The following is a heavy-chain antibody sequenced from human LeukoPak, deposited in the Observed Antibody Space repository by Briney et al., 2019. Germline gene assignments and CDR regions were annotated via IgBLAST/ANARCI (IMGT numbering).Heavy chain of an antibody. CDR1: GYTFASYD. CDR2: MNPNSGNT. CDR3: ARWGYDYYYYYGMDV. Sequence: ASVKVSCKASGYTFASYDINWVRQATGQGLEWMGWMNPNSGNTGYAQKFQGRVTMTRNTSISTAYMELSSLRSEDTAVYYCARWGYDYYYYYGMDVWGQGTTVTVSS. V-gene: IGHV1-8*01. J-gene: IGHJ6*02. D-gene: IGHD2-2*01.